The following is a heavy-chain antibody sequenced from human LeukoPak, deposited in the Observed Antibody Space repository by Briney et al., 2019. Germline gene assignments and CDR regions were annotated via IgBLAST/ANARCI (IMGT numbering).Heavy chain of an antibody. Sequence: SETLSLTRTVSGGSISSYYWGWIRQPPGKGLEWIGNIYYTGSTTYDPSLKSRVTISVDTSKNQFSLKLNSVTAADTAVYYCARKVAQLWSFEYWGQGTLVTVSS. CDR3: ARKVAQLWSFEY. CDR1: GGSISSYY. J-gene: IGHJ4*02. D-gene: IGHD5-18*01. V-gene: IGHV4-59*08. CDR2: IYYTGST.